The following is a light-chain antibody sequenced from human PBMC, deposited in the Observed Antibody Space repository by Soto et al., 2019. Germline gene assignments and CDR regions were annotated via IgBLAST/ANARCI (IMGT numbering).Light chain of an antibody. J-gene: IGKJ1*01. CDR1: QSVRSN. Sequence: EKVMTQSPATLSVSPGERATPSCRASQSVRSNLAWYQQKPGQPPRLLIYDASTRATGIPSRFSGSGSGTELTLTISSLKSEDFAVYYCQQYDNWPRTFGQGTKVDIK. CDR2: DAS. CDR3: QQYDNWPRT. V-gene: IGKV3-15*01.